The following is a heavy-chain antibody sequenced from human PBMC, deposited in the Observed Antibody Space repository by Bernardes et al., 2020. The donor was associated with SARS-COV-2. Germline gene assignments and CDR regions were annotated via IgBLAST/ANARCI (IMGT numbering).Heavy chain of an antibody. D-gene: IGHD6-19*01. CDR2: IYYTGST. CDR3: ARDSSGWFNSYFYSGLDV. J-gene: IGHJ6*02. CDR1: GGSISSYY. V-gene: IGHV4-59*01. Sequence: SETLSLTCTVSGGSISSYYWSWIRQPPGKGLEWIGYIYYTGSTNYNPSLEGRITISLDTSKNQFSLNLTSVTAADTAVYYCARDSSGWFNSYFYSGLDVWGQGTTVTVSS.